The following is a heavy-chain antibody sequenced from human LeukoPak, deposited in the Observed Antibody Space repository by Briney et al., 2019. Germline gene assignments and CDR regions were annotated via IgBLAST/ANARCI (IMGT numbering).Heavy chain of an antibody. CDR1: GGSISSSSYY. CDR2: IYYSGST. Sequence: PSETLSLTCTVSGGSISSSSYYWGWIRQPPGKGLEWIGSIYYSGSTYYNPSLKSRVTISVDTPKNQFSLKLSSVTAADTAVYYCARVKQWELPFDYWYFDLWGRGTLVTVSS. D-gene: IGHD1-26*01. CDR3: ARVKQWELPFDYWYFDL. V-gene: IGHV4-39*01. J-gene: IGHJ2*01.